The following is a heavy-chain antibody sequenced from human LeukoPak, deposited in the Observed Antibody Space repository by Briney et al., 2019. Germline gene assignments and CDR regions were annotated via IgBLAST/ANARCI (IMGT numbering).Heavy chain of an antibody. J-gene: IGHJ4*02. CDR2: IWFDGKNE. CDR1: GFTFSGYG. Sequence: GGSLRLSCAASGFTFSGYGMHWVRLAPGKGLEWVADIWFDGKNEHFAASVKGRFTISRDNSKKTMYLQINSLRPEDTAVYYWAKDEWDYWGQGTLVTVSS. D-gene: IGHD3-3*01. CDR3: AKDEWDY. V-gene: IGHV3-30*02.